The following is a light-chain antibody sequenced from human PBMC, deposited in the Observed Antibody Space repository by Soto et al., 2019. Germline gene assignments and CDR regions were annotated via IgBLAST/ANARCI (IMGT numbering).Light chain of an antibody. CDR2: GAS. V-gene: IGKV3-20*01. Sequence: EIVLTQSPGTLSLSPGERATLSCRASQSVSSNFLAWYQQKPGQAPRLLIYGASSRATGIPDRFSGSGSGTDFTLTISRLEPEDFAEYYCQQYGRSPYTFGQGTKLEIK. CDR3: QQYGRSPYT. J-gene: IGKJ2*01. CDR1: QSVSSNF.